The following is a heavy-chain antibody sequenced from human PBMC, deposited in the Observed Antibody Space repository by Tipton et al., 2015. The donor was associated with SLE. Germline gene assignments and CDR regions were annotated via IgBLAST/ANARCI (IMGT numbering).Heavy chain of an antibody. Sequence: TLSLTCTVSGGSVRSHYWSWIRQSPGKGLEWIGYISDSGSTHYNPSLKSRVAISVDTSKNHFSLILTSVSAADTAVYYCARHSPNWFDPWGQGTLVTVSS. V-gene: IGHV4-59*08. J-gene: IGHJ5*02. CDR3: ARHSPNWFDP. CDR1: GGSVRSHY. CDR2: ISDSGST.